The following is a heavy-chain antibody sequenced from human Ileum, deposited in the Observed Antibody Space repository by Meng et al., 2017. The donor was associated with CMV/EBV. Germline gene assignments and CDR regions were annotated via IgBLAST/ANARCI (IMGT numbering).Heavy chain of an antibody. Sequence: EVRVGESGGGLIQPGGSLRLSCEASGFTVSSDYISWVRQAPGKGLEWVSSIYRGGSTYYADSVKGRFTISRDNSKNSVYLQMNSLRAEDTAVYYCARSIRPLNPWFDPWGQGTLVTVSS. V-gene: IGHV3-53*01. J-gene: IGHJ5*02. CDR2: IYRGGST. D-gene: IGHD2-2*02. CDR1: GFTVSSDY. CDR3: ARSIRPLNPWFDP.